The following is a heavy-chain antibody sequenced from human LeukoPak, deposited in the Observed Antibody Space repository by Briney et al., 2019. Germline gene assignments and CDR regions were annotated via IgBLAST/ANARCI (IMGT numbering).Heavy chain of an antibody. CDR2: INHSGNT. Sequence: SETLSLTCAVYGGSFSGYYWSWIRQPPGKGLEWIGEINHSGNTNYNPSLKSRVTISVDTSKNQFSLKLSSVTAADTAVYYCARGYSSSWLTFDYWGQGTLVTVSS. J-gene: IGHJ4*02. V-gene: IGHV4-34*01. D-gene: IGHD6-13*01. CDR1: GGSFSGYY. CDR3: ARGYSSSWLTFDY.